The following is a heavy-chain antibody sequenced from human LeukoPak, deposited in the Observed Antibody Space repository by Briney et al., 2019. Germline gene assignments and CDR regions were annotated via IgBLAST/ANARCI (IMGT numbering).Heavy chain of an antibody. D-gene: IGHD2/OR15-2a*01. V-gene: IGHV3-66*01. J-gene: IGHJ4*02. Sequence: GGSLRLSCAASGFTFSSYGINWVRQAPGKGLEWVSVIYSGGGTNSADSVKGRFTISRDNSKNTLYLQMNSLRAEDTAVYFCARGHNRYYFDYWGQGTLVIVSS. CDR2: IYSGGGT. CDR1: GFTFSSYG. CDR3: ARGHNRYYFDY.